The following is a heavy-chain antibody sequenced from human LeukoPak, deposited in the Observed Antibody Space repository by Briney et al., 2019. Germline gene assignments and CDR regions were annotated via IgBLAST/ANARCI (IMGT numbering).Heavy chain of an antibody. CDR1: GGTFSSYT. J-gene: IGHJ4*02. CDR3: ARGVEMATILDY. CDR2: IIPILGIA. Sequence: SVKVSCKASGGTFSSYTISWVRQAPGQGREWMGRIIPILGIANYAQKFQGRVTITADKSTSTAYMELSSLRSEDTAVYYCARGVEMATILDYWGQGTLVTVSS. V-gene: IGHV1-69*02. D-gene: IGHD5-24*01.